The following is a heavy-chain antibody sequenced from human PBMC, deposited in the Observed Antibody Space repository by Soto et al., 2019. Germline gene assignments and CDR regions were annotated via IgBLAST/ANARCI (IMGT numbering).Heavy chain of an antibody. Sequence: EVQLLESGGGLVQPGGSLRLSCAASGFTFSSYAMSWVRQAPGKGLEWVSAISGSGGSTYYADSVKGRFTISRDNSKNTLYQQMNSQRPEDTAVDYCAKSNVAEGSGKGYYYYMDVWGKGTTVTASS. CDR3: AKSNVAEGSGKGYYYYMDV. V-gene: IGHV3-23*01. CDR1: GFTFSSYA. J-gene: IGHJ6*03. D-gene: IGHD3-10*01. CDR2: ISGSGGST.